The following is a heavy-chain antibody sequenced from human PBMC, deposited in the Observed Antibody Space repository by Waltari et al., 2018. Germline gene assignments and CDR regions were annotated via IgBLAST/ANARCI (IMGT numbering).Heavy chain of an antibody. Sequence: EVQLVESGGGLVQPGGSLRISCAASGFTFSSHWMSWVRRAAGKWLEWVANINEDGNAKYYVDSVKGRFAVSRDNAQNSLYLQMESLTAEDTAVYYCTRRFPNFYYYGMDVWGQGTAVTVSS. CDR2: INEDGNAK. V-gene: IGHV3-7*03. CDR1: GFTFSSHW. D-gene: IGHD3-3*01. J-gene: IGHJ6*02. CDR3: TRRFPNFYYYGMDV.